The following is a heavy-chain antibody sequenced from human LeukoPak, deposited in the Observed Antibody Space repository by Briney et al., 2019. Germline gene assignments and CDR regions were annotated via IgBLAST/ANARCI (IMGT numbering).Heavy chain of an antibody. CDR3: ATSRDSSGYFFVNYFDN. J-gene: IGHJ4*02. V-gene: IGHV3-48*01. CDR1: GFSFSSYS. D-gene: IGHD3-22*01. CDR2: IVGSSTII. Sequence: GGSLRLSCAASGFSFSSYSMSWVSQAPGKGLEWPSYIVGSSTIIYYTDSVKGRFTISRDNAQNSLYLQMNSLRAEDTAIYYCATSRDSSGYFFVNYFDNWGQGTLVTVSP.